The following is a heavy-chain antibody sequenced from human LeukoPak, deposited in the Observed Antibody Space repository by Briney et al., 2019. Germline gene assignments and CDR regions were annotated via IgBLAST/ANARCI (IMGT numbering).Heavy chain of an antibody. CDR1: GGSFSGYY. CDR3: ATVPGSAGYYGMDV. D-gene: IGHD3-10*01. J-gene: IGHJ6*02. Sequence: PSETLSLTCAVYGGSFSGYYWSWIRQPSGKGLEWIGEINHSGSTNYNPSLKSRVTISVDTSKNQFSLKLSSVTAADTAVYYCATVPGSAGYYGMDVWGQGTTVTVSS. V-gene: IGHV4-34*01. CDR2: INHSGST.